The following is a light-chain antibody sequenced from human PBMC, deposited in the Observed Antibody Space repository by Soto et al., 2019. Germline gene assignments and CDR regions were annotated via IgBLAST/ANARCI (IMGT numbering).Light chain of an antibody. CDR2: GAS. J-gene: IGKJ1*01. V-gene: IGKV3-20*01. CDR3: QHYITSLIT. CDR1: QSVTSHY. Sequence: IALTQSPGTLSLSPGERATLSCRASQSVTSHYLAWYQQKPGQAPRLLIYGASRRATGVPDRFIGSGSGTDFTLTISRLEPEDFAVYYCQHYITSLITFGQGTKVDI.